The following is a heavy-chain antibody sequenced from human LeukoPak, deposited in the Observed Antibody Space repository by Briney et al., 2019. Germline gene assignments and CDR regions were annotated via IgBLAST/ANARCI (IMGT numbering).Heavy chain of an antibody. Sequence: PGESLRLSCAASGFAFSSYAMNWVRQAPGKGLEWVSSISTGSGYIYYADSLKGRFTISRDNAKSSLYLQMGSLSADDTGVYYCARGYGDGDTPRDYWGHGTLVTVSS. CDR2: ISTGSGYI. CDR1: GFAFSSYA. V-gene: IGHV3-21*01. CDR3: ARGYGDGDTPRDY. D-gene: IGHD4-17*01. J-gene: IGHJ4*01.